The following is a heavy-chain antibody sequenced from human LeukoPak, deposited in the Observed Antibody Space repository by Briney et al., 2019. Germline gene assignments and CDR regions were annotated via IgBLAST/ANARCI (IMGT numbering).Heavy chain of an antibody. CDR2: MRRDGNEI. Sequence: GGSLRLPCSASRFTFCTYWISWVRQAPGKGLAGVANMRRDGNEIYYLDSVRGRFTISRDDAKNSLYLQMNSLRAEDTAVYYCARLCGGHQLAGFDCWGQGTLVTVSS. J-gene: IGHJ4*02. D-gene: IGHD2-2*01. CDR3: ARLCGGHQLAGFDC. V-gene: IGHV3-7*01. CDR1: RFTFCTYW.